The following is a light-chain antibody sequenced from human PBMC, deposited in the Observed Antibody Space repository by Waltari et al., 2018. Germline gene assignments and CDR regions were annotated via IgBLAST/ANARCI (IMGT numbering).Light chain of an antibody. CDR2: EDT. V-gene: IGLV6-57*02. CDR1: SGRIATHY. CDR3: QSYDDFDWI. Sequence: NVILTQPHSVSEFPGKTVTITCTASSGRIATHYVQWYQQRPGSGPTTVIYEDTQRPSGVPARFSGSIASSSNPASLAISGLQPEDEADYYCQSYDDFDWIFGGGTKLTVL. J-gene: IGLJ3*02.